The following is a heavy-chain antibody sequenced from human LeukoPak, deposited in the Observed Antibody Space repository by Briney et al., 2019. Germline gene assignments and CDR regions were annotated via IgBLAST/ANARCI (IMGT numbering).Heavy chain of an antibody. Sequence: GGSLRLSCAASGVTFSSYAMSGGRVAPGQGLERESGMAVGGDRTHYADSVKGRFTISRDNSKNTLYLQMNSLSAEDTAVYSCAKVETWAGYCSSTSCYVDYFDYWGQGTLVTVSS. J-gene: IGHJ4*02. D-gene: IGHD2-2*03. CDR1: GVTFSSYA. CDR2: MAVGGDRT. CDR3: AKVETWAGYCSSTSCYVDYFDY. V-gene: IGHV3-23*01.